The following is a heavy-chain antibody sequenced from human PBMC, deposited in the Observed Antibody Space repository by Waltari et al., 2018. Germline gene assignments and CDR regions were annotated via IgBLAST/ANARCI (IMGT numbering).Heavy chain of an antibody. V-gene: IGHV3-66*01. D-gene: IGHD6-19*01. Sequence: EFQLLESGGGLVQPGGSLRLSCAASVFTVSSTYLSWLRPAPGKGLEGVSVIYSGGSTYYADSAKSRLTISRDNSKNKLYLQMNSLRGEETAVYYWEREVASGWYPYGMDVWGQGTTVTVSS. CDR2: IYSGGST. J-gene: IGHJ6*02. CDR3: EREVASGWYPYGMDV. CDR1: VFTVSSTY.